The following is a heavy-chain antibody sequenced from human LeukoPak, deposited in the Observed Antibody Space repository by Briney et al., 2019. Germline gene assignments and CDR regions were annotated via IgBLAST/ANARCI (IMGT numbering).Heavy chain of an antibody. CDR3: ANAGAYCSGGSCFPMNAFDI. CDR2: RRYDGSNK. CDR1: GFTFSSYG. V-gene: IGHV3-30*02. Sequence: GGSLRLSCAASGFTFSSYGMHWVRHAPAKGLEWVAFRRYDGSNKYYADSVKGRFTISRDNSKNTLYLQMNSLRAEDTAVYYCANAGAYCSGGSCFPMNAFDIWGQGTMVTVSS. D-gene: IGHD2-15*01. J-gene: IGHJ3*02.